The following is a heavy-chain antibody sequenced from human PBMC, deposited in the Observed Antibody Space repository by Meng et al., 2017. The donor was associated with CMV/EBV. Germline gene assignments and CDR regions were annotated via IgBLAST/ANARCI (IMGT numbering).Heavy chain of an antibody. D-gene: IGHD3-3*01. J-gene: IGHJ6*02. Sequence: ETLSLTCAASGFTFSSYSMNWVRQAPGKGLEWVSSISSSSSYIYYADSVKGRFTISRDNAKNSLYLQMTSLRAEDTAVYYCARDRTIFGVRNYYYYGMDVWGQGTTVTVSS. CDR1: GFTFSSYS. CDR3: ARDRTIFGVRNYYYYGMDV. CDR2: ISSSSSYI. V-gene: IGHV3-21*01.